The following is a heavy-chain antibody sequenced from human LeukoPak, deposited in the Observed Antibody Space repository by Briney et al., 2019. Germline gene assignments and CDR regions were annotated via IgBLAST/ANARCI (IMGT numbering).Heavy chain of an antibody. D-gene: IGHD3-22*01. J-gene: IGHJ4*02. V-gene: IGHV4-34*01. CDR1: GGSFSGYY. CDR3: ARGSGYLVDY. CDR2: INHSGST. Sequence: SETLSLTCAVYGGSFSGYYWSWIRQPPGKGLEWIGEINHSGSTNYNLSLKSRVTISVDTSKNQFSLKLSSVTAADTAVYYCARGSGYLVDYWGQGTLVTVSS.